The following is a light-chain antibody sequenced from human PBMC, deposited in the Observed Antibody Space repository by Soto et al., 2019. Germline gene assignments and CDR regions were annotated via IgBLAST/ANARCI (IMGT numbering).Light chain of an antibody. Sequence: DIHMTQSPSSLSAPLGDRVTITFRASQSISSYLNWYQQKPGKAPKLLIYAASTLQSGVPSRFSGSGSGTDFTLTISCLQSEDFATYYCQQYYSYPWTFGQGTKVDI. J-gene: IGKJ1*01. V-gene: IGKV1-39*01. CDR1: QSISSY. CDR3: QQYYSYPWT. CDR2: AAS.